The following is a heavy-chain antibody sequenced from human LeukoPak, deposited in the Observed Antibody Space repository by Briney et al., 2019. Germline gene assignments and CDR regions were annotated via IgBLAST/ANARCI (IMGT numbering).Heavy chain of an antibody. CDR3: ARDPYYGSGKYYHGMDL. J-gene: IGHJ6*02. Sequence: QPGGSLRLSCAASGFTFSNYNMNWVRQAPGKGLEWVSYISTSGRAIFYADSVKGRFTISRDKSKNTLYLQMNSLRAEDTAVYYCARDPYYGSGKYYHGMDLWGQGTTVTVSS. D-gene: IGHD3-10*01. V-gene: IGHV3-48*01. CDR1: GFTFSNYN. CDR2: ISTSGRAI.